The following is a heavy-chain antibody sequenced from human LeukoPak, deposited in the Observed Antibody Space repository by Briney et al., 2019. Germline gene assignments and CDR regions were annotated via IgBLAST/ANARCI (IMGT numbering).Heavy chain of an antibody. CDR1: GYTLTELS. D-gene: IGHD2-2*01. CDR3: ATAPKTRYCSSTSCPPSY. J-gene: IGHJ4*02. Sequence: ASMQVSCQVSGYTLTELSMHWVRQAPGKGLEWMGGFDPEDGETIYAQKFQGRVTMTEDTSTDTAYMELSSLRSEDTAVYYCATAPKTRYCSSTSCPPSYWGQGTLVTVSS. CDR2: FDPEDGET. V-gene: IGHV1-24*01.